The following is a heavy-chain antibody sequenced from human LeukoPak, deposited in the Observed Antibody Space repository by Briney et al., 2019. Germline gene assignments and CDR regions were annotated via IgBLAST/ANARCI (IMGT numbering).Heavy chain of an antibody. CDR2: IYYSGST. CDR3: ARVSGYDWESFYDY. CDR1: GGSISRYY. J-gene: IGHJ4*02. D-gene: IGHD5-12*01. V-gene: IGHV4-59*01. Sequence: SETLSLTCTVSGGSISRYYWSWIRQPPGKGLEWIGYIYYSGSTNYNPSLKSRVTISVDTSKNQFSLKLNSVTAADTAVYYCARVSGYDWESFYDYWGQGTLITVST.